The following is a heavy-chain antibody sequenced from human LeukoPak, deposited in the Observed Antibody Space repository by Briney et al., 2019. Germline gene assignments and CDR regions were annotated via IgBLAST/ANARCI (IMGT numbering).Heavy chain of an antibody. CDR1: GGSISSYF. Sequence: SETPSLTCTVSGGSISSYFLSWIRQPAGKGLEWIGHIYPSGSTNYNPSLKSRVTMSVDTSKNQFSLKLNSVAAADTAVYYCARGYEVVDFWGQGTLVTVSS. J-gene: IGHJ4*02. D-gene: IGHD2-15*01. V-gene: IGHV4-4*07. CDR2: IYPSGST. CDR3: ARGYEVVDF.